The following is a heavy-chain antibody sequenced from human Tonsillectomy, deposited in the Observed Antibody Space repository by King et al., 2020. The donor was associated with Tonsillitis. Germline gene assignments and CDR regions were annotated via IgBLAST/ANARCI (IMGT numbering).Heavy chain of an antibody. Sequence: VQLVESGGGVVQPGGSLRLSCAASGFTFSSYGMHWVRQAPGKGLERVAFIRYDGSNKYYADSVKGRFTISRDNSKNTLYLQMNSLRAEDTAVYYCAKDGSGDATVGTPYGYYYGMDVWGQGTTVTVSS. J-gene: IGHJ6*02. D-gene: IGHD4-23*01. CDR2: IRYDGSNK. V-gene: IGHV3-30*02. CDR3: AKDGSGDATVGTPYGYYYGMDV. CDR1: GFTFSSYG.